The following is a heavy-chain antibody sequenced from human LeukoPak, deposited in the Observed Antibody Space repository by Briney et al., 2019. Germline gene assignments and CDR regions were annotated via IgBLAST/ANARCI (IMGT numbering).Heavy chain of an antibody. CDR1: GFTLDDYV. CDR2: ISWNGVSI. J-gene: IGHJ2*01. CDR3: AKDKGTSGWYRYFDL. D-gene: IGHD6-19*01. V-gene: IGHV3-9*01. Sequence: GGSLRLSCAASGFTLDDYVMHWVRQAPGKGLEWVSGISWNGVSIGYADSVKGRFTISRDNAKNSLYLQMDSLRPEDTALYYCAKDKGTSGWYRYFDLWGRGTLVTVSS.